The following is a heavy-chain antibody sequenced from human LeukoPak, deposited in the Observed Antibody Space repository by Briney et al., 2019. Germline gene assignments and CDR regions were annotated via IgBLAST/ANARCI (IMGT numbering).Heavy chain of an antibody. CDR1: GFTFSSYA. J-gene: IGHJ4*02. D-gene: IGHD1-7*01. Sequence: GGSLRLSCAASGFTFSSYAMYWVRQAPGKGLEWVSAISGGGGSIYYADSVKGRFTTSRDNSKNTLYLQMNSLGVEDTAVYYCAKGSSNFYFDSWGQGTLVTVSS. V-gene: IGHV3-23*01. CDR3: AKGSSNFYFDS. CDR2: ISGGGGSI.